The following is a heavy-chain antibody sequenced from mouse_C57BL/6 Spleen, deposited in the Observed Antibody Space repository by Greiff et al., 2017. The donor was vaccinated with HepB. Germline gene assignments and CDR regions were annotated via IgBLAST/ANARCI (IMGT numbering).Heavy chain of an antibody. CDR2: IYPGGGYT. D-gene: IGHD1-1*01. V-gene: IGHV1-63*01. CDR3: ARRTVVATDYYAMDY. CDR1: GYTFTNYW. Sequence: VQLQQSGAELVRPGTSVKMSCKASGYTFTNYWIGWAKQRPGQGLEWIGDIYPGGGYTNYNEKFKGKATLTADKSSSTAYMQFSSLTSEDSAIYYCARRTVVATDYYAMDYWGQGTSVTVSS. J-gene: IGHJ4*01.